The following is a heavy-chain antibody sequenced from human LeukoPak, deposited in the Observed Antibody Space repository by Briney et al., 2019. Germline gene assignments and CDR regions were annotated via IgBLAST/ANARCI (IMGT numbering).Heavy chain of an antibody. Sequence: PGGSLRLSCAASGFTFSSYVMHWLRQAPGKGLEWVAVISYDGSNKYYADSVKGRFTISRDNSKNTLYVQMSSLRAEDTAVYYCAREMDTAMVFDYWGQGTLVTVSS. J-gene: IGHJ4*02. D-gene: IGHD5-18*01. V-gene: IGHV3-30-3*01. CDR1: GFTFSSYV. CDR2: ISYDGSNK. CDR3: AREMDTAMVFDY.